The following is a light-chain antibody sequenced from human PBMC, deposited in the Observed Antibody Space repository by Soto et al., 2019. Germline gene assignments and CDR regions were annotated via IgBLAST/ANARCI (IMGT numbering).Light chain of an antibody. CDR1: SGHSSYI. Sequence: QLVLTQSSSASASLGSSVKLTCTLSSGHSSYIIAWHQQQPGKAPRYLMKLEGSGSYNKGSGVPDRFSGSSSGADRYLTISNLQFEDEDDYYCETWDSTTRVFGGGTKVTVL. J-gene: IGLJ3*02. V-gene: IGLV4-60*02. CDR3: ETWDSTTRV. CDR2: LEGSGSY.